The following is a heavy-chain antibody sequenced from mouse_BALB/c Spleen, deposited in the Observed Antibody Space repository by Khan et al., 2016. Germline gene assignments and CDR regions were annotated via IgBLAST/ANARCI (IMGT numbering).Heavy chain of an antibody. CDR3: AIGWYDNYFDY. J-gene: IGHJ2*01. CDR2: IDTYYGST. V-gene: IGHV1-39*01. Sequence: VQLQQPGPELEKPGASVKISCKASGYSFTGYNMHWVKKSTGKSLEWIGNIDTYYGSTGYQQKFKGKATLPVDNSSSTSDMHLKSLTSEDSTVYYGAIGWYDNYFDYWGQGTTLTVSS. CDR1: GYSFTGYN. D-gene: IGHD1-1*02.